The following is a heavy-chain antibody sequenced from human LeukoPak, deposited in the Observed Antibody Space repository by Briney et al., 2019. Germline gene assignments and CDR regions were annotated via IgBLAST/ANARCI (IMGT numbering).Heavy chain of an antibody. Sequence: GGSLKISCKGSGYGFTSYGISGVRRRPGKGREWMGRIDPSDSYTNYSPSFQGHVTISADKSISTAYLQWSSLKASDTAMYYCARPGDDAFDIWGQGTMVTVSS. CDR1: GYGFTSYG. CDR2: IDPSDSYT. V-gene: IGHV5-10-1*01. J-gene: IGHJ3*02. CDR3: ARPGDDAFDI.